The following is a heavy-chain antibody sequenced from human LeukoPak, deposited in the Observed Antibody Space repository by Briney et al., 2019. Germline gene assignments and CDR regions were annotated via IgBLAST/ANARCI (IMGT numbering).Heavy chain of an antibody. V-gene: IGHV1-69*13. D-gene: IGHD3-10*01. CDR1: EGTFGGYS. Sequence: SVKVSCKASEGTFGGYSIDWVRQAPGQGLDWVGGINPIFNILYYAQNFQGRVTITADESTNTAYLELDSLKHDDTAVYYCAAGRRLGELFFDYWGQGTLVTVSS. CDR2: INPIFNIL. J-gene: IGHJ4*02. CDR3: AAGRRLGELFFDY.